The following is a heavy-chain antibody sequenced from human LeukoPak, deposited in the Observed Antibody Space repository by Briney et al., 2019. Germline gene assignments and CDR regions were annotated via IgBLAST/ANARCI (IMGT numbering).Heavy chain of an antibody. J-gene: IGHJ4*02. Sequence: ASVKVSCKASGGTFSSYAISWVRQAPGQGLEWMGGIIPIFGTANYAPKFQGRVTITADESTSTAYMELSSLRSEDTAVYYCARRKNIGSSSHFDYWGQGTLVTVSS. V-gene: IGHV1-69*01. D-gene: IGHD6-13*01. CDR3: ARRKNIGSSSHFDY. CDR2: IIPIFGTA. CDR1: GGTFSSYA.